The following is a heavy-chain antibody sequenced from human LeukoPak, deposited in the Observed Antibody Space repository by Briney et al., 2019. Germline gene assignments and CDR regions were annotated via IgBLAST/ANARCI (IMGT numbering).Heavy chain of an antibody. V-gene: IGHV3-48*03. Sequence: PGGSLRLSCEDPGFSFSTYEMNWVRQAPGKGLEWVSYITSSGATIYYADSVKGRFTISRDNAKNSMYLQMNSLRVEDTAVYYCARMFDHWGRGTLVTVSS. CDR2: ITSSGATI. CDR3: ARMFDH. J-gene: IGHJ4*02. CDR1: GFSFSTYE.